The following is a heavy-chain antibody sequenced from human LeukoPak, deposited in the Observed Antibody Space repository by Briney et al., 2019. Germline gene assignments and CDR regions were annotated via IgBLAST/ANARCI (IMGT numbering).Heavy chain of an antibody. Sequence: SETLSLTCAVSGGSINDYYWTWIRQAPGKGLEWIGYISNSGTTDYNPSLKSRVTMSVDTSQNEFSLNLSSVTAADTAIYYCARHLYDKTGRPLDSWGQGTLVTVSS. J-gene: IGHJ4*02. V-gene: IGHV4-59*08. CDR2: ISNSGTT. D-gene: IGHD3-9*01. CDR3: ARHLYDKTGRPLDS. CDR1: GGSINDYY.